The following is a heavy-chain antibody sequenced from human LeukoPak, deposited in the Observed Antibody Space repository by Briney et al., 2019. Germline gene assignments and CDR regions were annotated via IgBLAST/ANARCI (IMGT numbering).Heavy chain of an antibody. V-gene: IGHV3-9*01. Sequence: GRSLGLSCAASGFTFDDYAMHWVRQAPGKGLEWVSGISWNSGSIGYADSVKGRFTISRDNAKNSLYLQMNSLRAEDTALYYCAKAYRYSSGWYYFDYWGQGTLVTVSS. CDR1: GFTFDDYA. D-gene: IGHD6-19*01. CDR3: AKAYRYSSGWYYFDY. J-gene: IGHJ4*02. CDR2: ISWNSGSI.